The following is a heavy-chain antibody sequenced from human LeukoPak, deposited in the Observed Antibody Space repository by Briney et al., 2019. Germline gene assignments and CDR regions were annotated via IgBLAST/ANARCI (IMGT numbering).Heavy chain of an antibody. Sequence: PGGSLRLSCAASGFTFSSYAMSWVRQAPGKGLERVANIKQDGSEKYYVDSVKGRFTISRDNAKNSLYLQMNSLRAEDTAVYYCARDSCSGGSCYDFDYWGQGTLVTVSS. CDR1: GFTFSSYA. D-gene: IGHD2-15*01. J-gene: IGHJ4*02. CDR2: IKQDGSEK. CDR3: ARDSCSGGSCYDFDY. V-gene: IGHV3-7*01.